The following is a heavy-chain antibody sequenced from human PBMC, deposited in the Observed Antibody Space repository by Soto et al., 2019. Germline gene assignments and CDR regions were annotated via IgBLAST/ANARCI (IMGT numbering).Heavy chain of an antibody. CDR3: AREYSSGWYYFDY. CDR2: IIPIFGTA. D-gene: IGHD6-19*01. Sequence: SVKLSCTASGGTFSSYAISWVRQAPGQGLEWMGGIIPIFGTANYAQKFQGRVTITADESTSTAYMELSSLRSEDTAVYYCAREYSSGWYYFDYWGQGTLVTVSS. CDR1: GGTFSSYA. V-gene: IGHV1-69*13. J-gene: IGHJ4*02.